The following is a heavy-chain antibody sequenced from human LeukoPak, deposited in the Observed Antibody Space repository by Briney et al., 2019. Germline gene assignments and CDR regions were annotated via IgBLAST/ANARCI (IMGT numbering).Heavy chain of an antibody. D-gene: IGHD6-6*01. V-gene: IGHV6-1*01. CDR2: TYYRSKWYN. Sequence: SQTLSLTCAISGDSVSGNSAAWNWIRQSPSRGLEWLGRTYYRSKWYNDYAVSVKSRITINPDTSKNQFSLQLNSVTPEDTAVYYCARVQYSSSSDYYYGMDVWGQGTTVTVSS. CDR3: ARVQYSSSSDYYYGMDV. CDR1: GDSVSGNSAA. J-gene: IGHJ6*02.